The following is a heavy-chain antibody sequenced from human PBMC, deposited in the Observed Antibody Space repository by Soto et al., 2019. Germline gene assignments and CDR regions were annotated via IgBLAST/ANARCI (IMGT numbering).Heavy chain of an antibody. V-gene: IGHV3-11*06. CDR1: GFTFSYYY. CDR3: XRDGEYRVDYYYYGMDV. CDR2: ISSSSSYT. D-gene: IGHD5-18*01. Sequence: GGSLRLSCAASGFTFSYYYMSWIRQAPGKGLEWVSYISSSSSYTNYADSVKGRFTISRDNAKNSLYLQMNSLRAEDTAVYYCXRDGEYRVDYYYYGMDVWGQGTTVTVSS. J-gene: IGHJ6*01.